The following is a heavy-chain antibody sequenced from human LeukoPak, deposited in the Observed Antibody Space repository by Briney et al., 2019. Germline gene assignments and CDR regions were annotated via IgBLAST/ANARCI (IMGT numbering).Heavy chain of an antibody. V-gene: IGHV1-2*02. D-gene: IGHD3-9*01. J-gene: IGHJ3*02. CDR2: INPNSGGT. Sequence: GASVKVSCKASGYTFTGYYMHWVRQAPGQGLEWMGWINPNSGGTNYAQKFQGRVTMTRDTSISTAYMELSRLRSDDTAVYYCARLWTGYDILTGLDAFDIWGQGTMVTVSS. CDR1: GYTFTGYY. CDR3: ARLWTGYDILTGLDAFDI.